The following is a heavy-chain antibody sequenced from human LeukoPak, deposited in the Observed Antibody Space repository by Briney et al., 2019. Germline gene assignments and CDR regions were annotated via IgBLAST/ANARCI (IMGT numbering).Heavy chain of an antibody. V-gene: IGHV3-11*04. J-gene: IGHJ4*02. CDR3: ARDFKTYCGGDCYTIDY. CDR2: ISGAGGSP. CDR1: GFTFSDYY. D-gene: IGHD2-21*02. Sequence: PGGSLRLSCAASGFTFSDYYMSWIRQAPGKGLEWVSGISGAGGSPEYADSVKGRFTISRDNAKNSLYLQMNSLRDEDTAVYYCARDFKTYCGGDCYTIDYWGQGTLVTVSS.